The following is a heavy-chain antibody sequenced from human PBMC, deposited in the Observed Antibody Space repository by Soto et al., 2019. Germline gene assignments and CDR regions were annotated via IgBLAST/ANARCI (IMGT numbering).Heavy chain of an antibody. J-gene: IGHJ5*02. CDR2: IYYSGST. CDR1: GGSISSGDYY. V-gene: IGHV4-30-4*01. Sequence: SETLSLTCTVSGGSISSGDYYWSWIRQPPGKGLEWIGYIYYSGSTYYNPSLKSRVTISVDTSKNQFSLKLSSVTAADTAVYYCAREGGSDSSGYDRNWFDPWGQGTLVTVSS. CDR3: AREGGSDSSGYDRNWFDP. D-gene: IGHD5-12*01.